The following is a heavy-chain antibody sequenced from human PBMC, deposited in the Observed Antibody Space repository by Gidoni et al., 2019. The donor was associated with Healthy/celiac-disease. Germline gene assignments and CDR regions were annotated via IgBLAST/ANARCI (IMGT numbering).Heavy chain of an antibody. Sequence: QVQLQESGPGLVKPSETLSLTCPVSGGSISSYYWIWIRQPPGKGLEWIGYIYYSGSTNYNPSLKSRVTISVDTSKNQFSLKLSSVTAADTAVYYCARPRDSSSWYWYFDLWGRGTLVTVSS. CDR2: IYYSGST. D-gene: IGHD6-13*01. CDR3: ARPRDSSSWYWYFDL. J-gene: IGHJ2*01. CDR1: GGSISSYY. V-gene: IGHV4-59*08.